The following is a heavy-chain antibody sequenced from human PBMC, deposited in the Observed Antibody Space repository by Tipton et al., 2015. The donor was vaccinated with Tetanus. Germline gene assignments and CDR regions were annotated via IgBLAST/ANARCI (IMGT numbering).Heavy chain of an antibody. J-gene: IGHJ3*02. D-gene: IGHD2-15*01. V-gene: IGHV3-7*01. CDR3: AKEGCSRCNGDSRFDI. CDR1: GFMFSTNW. CDR2: IRQDGNIQ. Sequence: SLRLSCEASGFMFSTNWMSWVRQAPGKGLEWVANIRQDGNIQYYVDSVKGRFTISRDNAKNSLYLQMNSLRAEDTAVYYGAKEGCSRCNGDSRFDIWGQGTKVTVSS.